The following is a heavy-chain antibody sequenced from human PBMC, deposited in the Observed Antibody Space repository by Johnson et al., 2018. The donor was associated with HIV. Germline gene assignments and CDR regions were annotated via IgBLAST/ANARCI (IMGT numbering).Heavy chain of an antibody. J-gene: IGHJ3*02. CDR3: AKDRRQSSWELLDDAFDI. Sequence: QVQLVESGGGVVQPGGSLRLSCAASGFTFSSYGMHWVRQAPGKGLEWVAFIRYDGSNKYYADSVKGGFTISRDNSKNTLYLQMNSLRAEDTAVYYCAKDRRQSSWELLDDAFDIWGQGTMVTVSS. D-gene: IGHD1-26*01. V-gene: IGHV3-30*02. CDR2: IRYDGSNK. CDR1: GFTFSSYG.